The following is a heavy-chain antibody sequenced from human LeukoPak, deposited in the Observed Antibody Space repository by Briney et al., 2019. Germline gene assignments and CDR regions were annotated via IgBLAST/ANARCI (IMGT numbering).Heavy chain of an antibody. D-gene: IGHD1-1*01. CDR3: VRHRTASDY. V-gene: IGHV3-23*01. CDR1: GFTFSNYT. Sequence: PGGSLRLSCAASGFTFSNYTMSWVRQAPGKGLEWVSAIVGSGGATYYADSVKGRFTISRDNSKNSLYLQMSSLRAEDTAVYYCVRHRTASDYWGQGALVTVSS. J-gene: IGHJ4*02. CDR2: IVGSGGAT.